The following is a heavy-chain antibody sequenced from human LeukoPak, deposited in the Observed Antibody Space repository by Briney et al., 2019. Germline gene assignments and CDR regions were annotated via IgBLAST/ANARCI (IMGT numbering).Heavy chain of an antibody. CDR3: ARSGWPYYFDY. Sequence: GGSLRLSCAASGFTFSSYWMHWVRQAPGKGLVWVSRIHSDGSSTSYADSVRGRFTISRDGAKSTLYLQMNSLRAEDTAVCYCARSGWPYYFDYWGQGTLVTVSS. CDR1: GFTFSSYW. D-gene: IGHD3-22*01. V-gene: IGHV3-74*01. J-gene: IGHJ4*02. CDR2: IHSDGSST.